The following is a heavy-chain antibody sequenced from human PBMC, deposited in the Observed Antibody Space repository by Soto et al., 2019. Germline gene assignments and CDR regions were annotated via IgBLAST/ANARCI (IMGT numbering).Heavy chain of an antibody. CDR2: ISSSNTYI. D-gene: IGHD2-21*01. V-gene: IGHV3-21*01. CDR3: ARGVRFLDY. CDR1: GFTFSSYG. Sequence: EVQLVESGGGLVKPGGSLRLSCAASGFTFSSYGMNWVRQAPGKGLEWVSSISSSNTYIYYADSVRGRFTISRDNAKNSLYLQMNNLRAEDTAVYYCARGVRFLDYWGQGTLVTVSS. J-gene: IGHJ4*02.